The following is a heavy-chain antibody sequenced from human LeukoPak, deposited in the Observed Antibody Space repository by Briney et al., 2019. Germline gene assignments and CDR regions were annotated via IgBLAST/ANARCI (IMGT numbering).Heavy chain of an antibody. J-gene: IGHJ4*02. CDR1: GYTLTELS. Sequence: ASVKVSCKVSGYTLTELSMHWVRQAPGKELEWMGGFDPEDGETIYAQKFQGRVTMTEDTSTDTAYMELSSLRSEDTAVYYCAINPYYDFWSGYSLDYWGQGTLVTVSS. D-gene: IGHD3-3*01. CDR2: FDPEDGET. CDR3: AINPYYDFWSGYSLDY. V-gene: IGHV1-24*01.